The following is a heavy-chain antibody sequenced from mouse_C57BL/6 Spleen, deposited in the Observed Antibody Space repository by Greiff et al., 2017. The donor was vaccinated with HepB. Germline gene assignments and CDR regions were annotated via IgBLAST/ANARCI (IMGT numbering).Heavy chain of an antibody. CDR3: AREGIIYYYGSSYGYFDV. CDR1: GYSITSGYD. CDR2: ISYSGST. V-gene: IGHV3-1*01. J-gene: IGHJ1*03. Sequence: EVKLMESGPGMVKPSQSLSLTCTVTGYSITSGYDWHWIRHFPGNKLEWMGYISYSGSTNYNPSLKSRISITHDTSKNHFFLKLNSVTTEDTATYYCAREGIIYYYGSSYGYFDVWGTGTTVTVSS. D-gene: IGHD1-1*01.